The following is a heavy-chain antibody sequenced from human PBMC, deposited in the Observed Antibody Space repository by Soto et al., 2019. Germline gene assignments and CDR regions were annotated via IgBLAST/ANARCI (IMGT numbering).Heavy chain of an antibody. V-gene: IGHV4-31*03. D-gene: IGHD2-2*01. J-gene: IGHJ6*02. CDR1: GGSISSGGYY. Sequence: PSETLSLTCTVSGGSISSGGYYWSWIRQHPGKGLEWIGYIYYSGSTYYNPSLKSRVTISVDTSKDQFSLKLSSVTAADTAVYYCAVSRDGYGMDVWGQGTTVTVSS. CDR2: IYYSGST. CDR3: AVSRDGYGMDV.